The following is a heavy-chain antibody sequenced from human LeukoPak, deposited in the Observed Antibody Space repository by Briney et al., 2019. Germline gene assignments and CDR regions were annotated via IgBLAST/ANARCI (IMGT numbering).Heavy chain of an antibody. CDR3: ARASDTAMVLDY. V-gene: IGHV1-2*02. CDR2: INPNSGGT. CDR1: GYTFTGYY. D-gene: IGHD5-18*01. J-gene: IGHJ4*02. Sequence: ASVKVSCKASGYTFTGYYMHWVRQAPGQGLEWMGWINPNSGGTNYAQKFQGRVTMTRDTSISTAYMELSRLRSDDTAVYYCARASDTAMVLDYWGQGTLVTVSS.